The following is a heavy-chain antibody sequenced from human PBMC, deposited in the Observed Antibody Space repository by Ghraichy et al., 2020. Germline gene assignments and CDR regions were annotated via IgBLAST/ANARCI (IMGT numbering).Heavy chain of an antibody. V-gene: IGHV3-30*02. CDR3: VKDLSGGWAFDI. CDR2: IRYNGSDK. D-gene: IGHD3-16*01. CDR1: GFIFSTNN. Sequence: GSLRLSCAASGFIFSTNNMHWVRQAPGKGLEWLAFIRYNGSDKDYADSVKGRFTISRDNSKKTLYLQMNSVRVEDTAVYYCVKDLSGGWAFDIWVQGTMVTVSS. J-gene: IGHJ3*02.